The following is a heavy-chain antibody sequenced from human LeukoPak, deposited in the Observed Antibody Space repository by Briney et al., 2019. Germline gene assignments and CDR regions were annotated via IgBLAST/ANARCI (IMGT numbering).Heavy chain of an antibody. CDR3: ARTTEAHSWRTRYYDYYMDV. CDR1: GGSISSYY. D-gene: IGHD6-13*01. V-gene: IGHV4-59*01. CDR2: IYYSGST. J-gene: IGHJ6*03. Sequence: SETLSLTCTVSGGSISSYYWSWIRQPPGKGLEWIGYIYYSGSTNYSPSLKSRVTISVDTSKNQFSLKLSSVTATDTAVYYCARTTEAHSWRTRYYDYYMDVWGKGTTVTVSS.